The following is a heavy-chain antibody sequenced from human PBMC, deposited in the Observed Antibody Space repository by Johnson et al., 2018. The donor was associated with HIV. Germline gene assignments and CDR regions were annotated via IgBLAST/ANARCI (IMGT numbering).Heavy chain of an antibody. CDR1: GFTFTNYG. V-gene: IGHV3-30*18. CDR2: MSYDGSTT. CDR3: AKEEAWKLEVRGGDAFDI. D-gene: IGHD1-7*01. J-gene: IGHJ3*02. Sequence: QVQLVESGGGVVQPGRSLRLSCAASGFTFTNYGMHWVRQAPGKGLQWVAVMSYDGSTTYYADSVKGRFTISSDNSKNTLYLQMNSLRPKDTDVYNCAKEEAWKLEVRGGDAFDIWGQGKMVTVCS.